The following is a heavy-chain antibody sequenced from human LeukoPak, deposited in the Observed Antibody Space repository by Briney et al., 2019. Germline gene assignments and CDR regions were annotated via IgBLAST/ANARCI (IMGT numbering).Heavy chain of an antibody. D-gene: IGHD2-2*01. CDR1: GFTFSSYA. J-gene: IGHJ4*02. CDR3: AKDFKGIVVVPAATGFDY. CDR2: ISGSGGST. V-gene: IGHV3-23*01. Sequence: PGGSLRLSCAASGFTFSSYAMSWVRQAPGKGLEWVSAISGSGGSTYYADSVKGRFTISRDNSKNTLYLQMNSLRAEDTAVYYCAKDFKGIVVVPAATGFDYWGQGTLVTVS.